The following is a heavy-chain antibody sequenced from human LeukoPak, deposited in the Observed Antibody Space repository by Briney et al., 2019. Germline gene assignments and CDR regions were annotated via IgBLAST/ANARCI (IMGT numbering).Heavy chain of an antibody. D-gene: IGHD3-10*01. CDR2: IYASGTI. V-gene: IGHV4-4*07. Sequence: SETLSLTCTVSGGSIRSYYWSWIRRPAGKGLEWIGRIYASGTITYNPSLESRVSMSVDTSKNQFSLNLSSVTAADTALYYCARDSGTTGEVKFDPWGQGTLVTVSS. J-gene: IGHJ5*02. CDR3: ARDSGTTGEVKFDP. CDR1: GGSIRSYY.